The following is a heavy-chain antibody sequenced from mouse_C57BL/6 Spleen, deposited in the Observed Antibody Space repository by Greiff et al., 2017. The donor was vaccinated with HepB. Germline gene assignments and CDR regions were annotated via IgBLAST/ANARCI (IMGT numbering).Heavy chain of an antibody. CDR2: IVPNSGGT. V-gene: IGHV1-72*01. CDR3: ARSRYGSSPWYFDV. CDR1: GYTFTSYW. Sequence: QVQLQQPGAELVKPGASVKLSCKASGYTFTSYWMHWGRQSPGRGLGGIGRIVPNSGGTKYNEKFKSKATLTVDKPPSTAYMQLSSLTSEDSAVYYCARSRYGSSPWYFDVWGTGTTVTVSS. D-gene: IGHD1-1*01. J-gene: IGHJ1*03.